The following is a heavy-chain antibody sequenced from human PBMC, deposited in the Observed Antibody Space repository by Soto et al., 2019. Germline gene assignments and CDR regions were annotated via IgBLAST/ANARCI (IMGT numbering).Heavy chain of an antibody. CDR3: AIGRHRGMYFSSFEY. D-gene: IGHD2-8*01. CDR2: ISSNGSYI. V-gene: IGHV3-21*06. Sequence: EVQLVESGGDLVKPGGSLRLSCAASGFTLSGYSMNWVRQAPGKGLEWVSSISSNGSYIYYRDSVRGRFTISRDNAKNSLYLQMNSVRADDTAVYYCAIGRHRGMYFSSFEYWGQGSLVTVSS. CDR1: GFTLSGYS. J-gene: IGHJ4*02.